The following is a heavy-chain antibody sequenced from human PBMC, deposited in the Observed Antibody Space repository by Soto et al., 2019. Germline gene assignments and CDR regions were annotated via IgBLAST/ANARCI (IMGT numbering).Heavy chain of an antibody. J-gene: IGHJ4*02. D-gene: IGHD5-12*01. Sequence: QVQLVESGGGVAQPGRSLRLSCAASGFTFSSYGMHWVRQAPGKGLEWVAVISYDGSNKYYADSVKGRFTISRDNSKNTLYLQMNSLRAEDTAVYYCAKDEGYSGYGGPDYWGQGTLVTVSS. CDR2: ISYDGSNK. V-gene: IGHV3-30*18. CDR3: AKDEGYSGYGGPDY. CDR1: GFTFSSYG.